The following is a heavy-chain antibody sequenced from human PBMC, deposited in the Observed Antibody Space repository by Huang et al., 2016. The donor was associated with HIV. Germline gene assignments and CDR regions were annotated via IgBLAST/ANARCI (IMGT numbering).Heavy chain of an antibody. Sequence: QVQLVQSGAEVKKPGASVKVSCKGSGYIFTNYYMHWVREAPGQGLQWMVIINPNGGATPYARKFHDKVTMTRDTSADTLYMELSGLRSDDTAVYYCVRGSSTREEYFQYWGQGTLITVSS. CDR3: VRGSSTREEYFQY. CDR1: GYIFTNYY. V-gene: IGHV1-46*03. D-gene: IGHD6-13*01. CDR2: INPNGGAT. J-gene: IGHJ1*01.